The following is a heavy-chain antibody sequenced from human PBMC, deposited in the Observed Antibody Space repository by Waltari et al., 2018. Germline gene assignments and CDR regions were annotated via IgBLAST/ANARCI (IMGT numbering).Heavy chain of an antibody. D-gene: IGHD4-17*01. CDR3: ARSSTTVTTFG. Sequence: EVQLVASGGGLVKAGGSLRLSCAAFGFTFSTYSMNWVRQAPGKGLEWVSSSSSSSRYMGYADSVKGRVTISRDNAKNSLYLQMNSLRVEDTAVYYCARSSTTVTTFGWGQGTLVTVSS. CDR2: SSSSSRYM. CDR1: GFTFSTYS. V-gene: IGHV3-21*01. J-gene: IGHJ4*02.